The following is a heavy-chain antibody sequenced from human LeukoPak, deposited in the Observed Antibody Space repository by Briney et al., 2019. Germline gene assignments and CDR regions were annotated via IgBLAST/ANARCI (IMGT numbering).Heavy chain of an antibody. J-gene: IGHJ4*02. D-gene: IGHD3-22*01. CDR1: GFPFSSYA. Sequence: GGSLRLSCAASGFPFSSYAMHWVRQAPGKGLEYVSAISSNGGSTSYANSVKGRFTISRDNSKNTLYLQMNSLRAEDTAVYYCARAENYYDSSGYYAYYFDYWGQGTLVTVSS. V-gene: IGHV3-64*01. CDR2: ISSNGGST. CDR3: ARAENYYDSSGYYAYYFDY.